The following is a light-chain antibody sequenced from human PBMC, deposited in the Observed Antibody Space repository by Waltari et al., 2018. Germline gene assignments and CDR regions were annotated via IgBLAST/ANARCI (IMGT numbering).Light chain of an antibody. J-gene: IGKJ2*03. CDR3: QQYDNLPWS. Sequence: DIQMTQSPSSLSASVGDRVTITCQASQDISNYLNWYQQNPGKAPKLLIYDASNLETGVPSRFSGSGSGTDFTFTISSLQPEDIATYYCQQYDNLPWSFGQGTKLEI. CDR2: DAS. V-gene: IGKV1-33*01. CDR1: QDISNY.